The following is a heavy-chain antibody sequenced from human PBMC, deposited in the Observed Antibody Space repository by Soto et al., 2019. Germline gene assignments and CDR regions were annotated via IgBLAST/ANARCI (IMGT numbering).Heavy chain of an antibody. CDR2: IIPIFGTA. CDR3: ASALRFLEWLFWPS. V-gene: IGHV1-69*13. Sequence: WASVKVSCKASGGTFSSYAISWVRLAPGQGLEWMGGIIPIFGTANYAQKFQGRVTITADESTSTAYMELSSLRSEDTAVYYCASALRFLEWLFWPSWGQGTLDTVSS. D-gene: IGHD3-3*01. J-gene: IGHJ5*02. CDR1: GGTFSSYA.